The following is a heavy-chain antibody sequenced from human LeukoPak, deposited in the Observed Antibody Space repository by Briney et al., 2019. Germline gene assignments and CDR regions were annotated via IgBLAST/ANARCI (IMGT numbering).Heavy chain of an antibody. CDR3: ARGVTMVRNDY. D-gene: IGHD3-10*01. CDR1: GFTVSSNY. CDR2: IYSGGST. J-gene: IGHJ4*02. V-gene: IGHV3-66*01. Sequence: EGSLRLSCAASGFTVSSNYMSWVRQAPGKGLEWVSVIYSGGSTYYADSVKGRFTISRDNSKNTLYLQMNSLRAEDTAVYYCARGVTMVRNDYWGQGTLVTVSS.